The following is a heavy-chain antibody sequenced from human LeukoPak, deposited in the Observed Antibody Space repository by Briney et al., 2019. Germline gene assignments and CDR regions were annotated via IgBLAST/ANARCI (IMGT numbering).Heavy chain of an antibody. CDR1: GGSISSSSYY. V-gene: IGHV4-39*01. CDR2: IYYSGST. J-gene: IGHJ3*02. D-gene: IGHD3-16*01. CDR3: ARKWTGEDDAFDI. Sequence: SETLSLTCTVSGGSISSSSYYWGWIRQPPGKGLEWIGSIYYSGSTYYNPSLKSRVTISVDTSKNQFSLKLSSVTAADTAVYYCARKWTGEDDAFDIWGQGTMVTVSS.